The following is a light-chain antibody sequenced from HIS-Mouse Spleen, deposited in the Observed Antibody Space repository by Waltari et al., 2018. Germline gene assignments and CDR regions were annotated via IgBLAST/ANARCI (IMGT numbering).Light chain of an antibody. CDR1: SSDVGGYNY. J-gene: IGLJ3*02. V-gene: IGLV2-8*01. Sequence: QPPSASGSPGQSVTISCTGTSSDVGGYNYVSWYQRHPGKAPKLMIYEVSKRPSGVPDRFSGSKSGNTASLTVSGLQAEDEADYYCSSYAGSNNLVFGGGTKLTVL. CDR3: SSYAGSNNLV. CDR2: EVS.